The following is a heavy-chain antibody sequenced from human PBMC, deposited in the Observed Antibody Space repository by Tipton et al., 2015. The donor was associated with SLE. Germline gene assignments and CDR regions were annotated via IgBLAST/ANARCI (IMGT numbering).Heavy chain of an antibody. J-gene: IGHJ5*01. V-gene: IGHV1-46*01. Sequence: QSGAEVKKSGASVKISCKTSGYTFTSNYIHWVRQAPGQGLEWMGIINPGGGRATYSQKFQGRVTMTRDTSASTVDMELSSLRSEDSALYYCARGGIFGVFAFDFWGQGTLVTVSS. CDR3: ARGGIFGVFAFDF. D-gene: IGHD3-3*01. CDR1: GYTFTSNY. CDR2: INPGGGRA.